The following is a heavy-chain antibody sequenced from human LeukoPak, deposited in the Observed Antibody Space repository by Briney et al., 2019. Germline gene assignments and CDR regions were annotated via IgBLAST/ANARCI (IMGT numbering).Heavy chain of an antibody. J-gene: IGHJ6*03. V-gene: IGHV3-11*04. CDR1: GFIFSDYY. Sequence: GGSLRLSCTTSGFIFSDYYMSWIRQAPGKGLEWVSYISSSGSTIYYADSVKGRFTISRDNAKNSLYLQMNSLRAEDTAVYYCARGPDLGGSGRTYYYYMDVWGKGTTVTISS. D-gene: IGHD3-10*01. CDR2: ISSSGSTI. CDR3: ARGPDLGGSGRTYYYYMDV.